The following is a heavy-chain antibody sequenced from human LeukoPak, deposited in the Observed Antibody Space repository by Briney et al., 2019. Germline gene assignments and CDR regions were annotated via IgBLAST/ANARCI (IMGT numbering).Heavy chain of an antibody. CDR3: ARSYYYYYMDV. Sequence: SETLSLTCTVSGGSISSSSYYWGWIRQPPGKGLEWIGSMYYSGTTYYNSSLKSRVTISVDTSNNQFSLKLSSVTAADTAVYYCARSYYYYYMDVWGKGTTVTVSS. J-gene: IGHJ6*03. CDR1: GGSISSSSYY. CDR2: MYYSGTT. V-gene: IGHV4-39*07.